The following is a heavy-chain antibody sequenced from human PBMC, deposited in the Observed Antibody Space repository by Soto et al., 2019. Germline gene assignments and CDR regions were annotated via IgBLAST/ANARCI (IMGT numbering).Heavy chain of an antibody. D-gene: IGHD3-10*01. J-gene: IGHJ4*02. CDR1: GGTFRNHV. CDR3: ARDLEFRDGNISHLDY. CDR2: IIPIIGTP. V-gene: IGHV1-69*13. Sequence: SVKVSCKASGGTFRNHVFNWVRQAPGQGLEWMGGIIPIIGTPNYAQKFQGRVTITADASTNTVYLEVSSLRSQDTAVYYCARDLEFRDGNISHLDYWGRGTLVTVSS.